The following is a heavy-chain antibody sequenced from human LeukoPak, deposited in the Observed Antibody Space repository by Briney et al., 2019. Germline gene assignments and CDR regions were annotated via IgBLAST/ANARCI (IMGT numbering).Heavy chain of an antibody. D-gene: IGHD3-10*01. J-gene: IGHJ5*02. CDR2: INHSGST. CDR1: GGSFSDYC. CDR3: AGEFGNWFDP. V-gene: IGHV4-34*01. Sequence: PSETLSLTCAVYGGSFSDYCWSWIRQPPGKGLEWIGEINHSGSTNYSPSLKSRVSISVDTSKNQFSLKLSSVTAADTAVYYCAGEFGNWFDPWGQGTLVTVSS.